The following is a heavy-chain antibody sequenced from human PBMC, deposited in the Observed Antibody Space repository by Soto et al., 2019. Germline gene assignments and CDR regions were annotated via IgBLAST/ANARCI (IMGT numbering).Heavy chain of an antibody. CDR1: GYTFTSYG. J-gene: IGHJ6*03. CDR2: ISAYNGNT. CDR3: ARVPRKLSIDYYYYMDV. Sequence: QVQLVQSGAEVKKPGASVKVSCKASGYTFTSYGISWVRQAPGQGLEWMGWISAYNGNTNYAQKLQGRDTMTTDTSTSLAYMELRNLRFDDTAVYYCARVPRKLSIDYYYYMDVWGKGTTVNLSS. D-gene: IGHD2-15*01. V-gene: IGHV1-18*01.